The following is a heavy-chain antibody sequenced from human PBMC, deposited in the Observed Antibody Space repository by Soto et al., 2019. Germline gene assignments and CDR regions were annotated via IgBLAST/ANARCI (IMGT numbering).Heavy chain of an antibody. CDR3: ARSIAVDGTYDH. V-gene: IGHV3-74*01. D-gene: IGHD6-19*01. J-gene: IGHJ4*02. CDR2: IDGDGTTT. CDR1: GFTFNSYW. Sequence: GSLRLSCAASGFTFNSYWMHWVRQVPGKGLECVSRIDGDGTTTHYADSVKGRFTISRDNAKNTLYLQMNSLRAEDSAVYLCARSIAVDGTYDHWGQGTLVSVLS.